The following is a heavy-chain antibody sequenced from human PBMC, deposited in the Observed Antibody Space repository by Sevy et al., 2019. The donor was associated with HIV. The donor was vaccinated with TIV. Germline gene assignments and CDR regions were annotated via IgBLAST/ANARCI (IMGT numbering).Heavy chain of an antibody. CDR1: GFTVSSNY. J-gene: IGHJ4*02. Sequence: GGSLRLSCAASGFTVSSNYMSWVRQAPGKGLEWVSSISSGSSYIFYADSVKGRFTISRDNAKNSLYLHMNSLRAEDTAVYYCARGDYYGSLYYFDYWGPGTLVTVSS. CDR2: ISSGSSYI. V-gene: IGHV3-21*01. D-gene: IGHD3-10*01. CDR3: ARGDYYGSLYYFDY.